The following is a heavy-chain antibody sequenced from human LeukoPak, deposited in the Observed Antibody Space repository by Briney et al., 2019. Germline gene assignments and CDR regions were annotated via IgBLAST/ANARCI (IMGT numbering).Heavy chain of an antibody. CDR3: ANPPTVTSFHY. CDR1: GGSMSRTN. Sequence: PSGTLSLTCVVSGGSMSRTNWWSWVRQAPGKGLEWVSSINGRGGSTYYADSVKGRFTISRDNSKNTLYLQMNSLRAEDTAIYYCANPPTVTSFHYWGQGTLVTVSS. J-gene: IGHJ4*02. D-gene: IGHD4-11*01. V-gene: IGHV3-23*01. CDR2: INGRGGST.